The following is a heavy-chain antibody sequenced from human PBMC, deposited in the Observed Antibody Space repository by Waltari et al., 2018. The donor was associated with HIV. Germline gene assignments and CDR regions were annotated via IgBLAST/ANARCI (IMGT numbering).Heavy chain of an antibody. CDR2: ISASGTRT. CDR3: ARVPLDILTGFDPYYFES. CDR1: RLNFSKYA. J-gene: IGHJ4*02. V-gene: IGHV3-23*04. Sequence: EVQLVESGGGLVQPGGSLRVSCAACRLNFSKYALIWVAQSPGKGLGWVSAISASGTRTYYADSVKGRFTVSRDNSKNTLNLQMSSLRAEDTAVYYCARVPLDILTGFDPYYFESWGQGTLVTVSS. D-gene: IGHD3-9*01.